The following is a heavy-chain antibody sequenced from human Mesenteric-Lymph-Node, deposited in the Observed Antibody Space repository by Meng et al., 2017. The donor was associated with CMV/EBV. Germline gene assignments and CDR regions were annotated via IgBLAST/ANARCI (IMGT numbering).Heavy chain of an antibody. V-gene: IGHV4-4*02. CDR1: DSSSSSLSR. J-gene: IGHJ4*02. Sequence: SDSSSSSLSRWSWVRPAPGKGLEWIGEIYHSENNNSNPSLRSRVTISVDKTKNQFTLKLSSVTAADTAVYYCARLSGILTGYYNFDYWGQGTLVTVSS. D-gene: IGHD3-9*01. CDR2: IYHSENN. CDR3: ARLSGILTGYYNFDY.